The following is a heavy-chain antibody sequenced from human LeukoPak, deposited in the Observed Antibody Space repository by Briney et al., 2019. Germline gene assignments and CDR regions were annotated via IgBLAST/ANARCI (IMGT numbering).Heavy chain of an antibody. J-gene: IGHJ4*02. CDR3: ARDTKN. D-gene: IGHD1-1*01. Sequence: PGGSLRLSCAASGFTVSNNYMSWVRQAPGKGLECVSIIYIGGSTYYADSVKGRFTISRDNSKNTLYLQLNSLRVEDTAVYYCARDTKNWGQGTPVTVSS. CDR2: IYIGGST. CDR1: GFTVSNNY. V-gene: IGHV3-53*01.